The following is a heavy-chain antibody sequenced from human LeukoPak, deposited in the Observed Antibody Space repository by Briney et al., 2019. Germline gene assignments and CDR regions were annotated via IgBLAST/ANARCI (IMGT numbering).Heavy chain of an antibody. CDR1: GYTFTSYD. J-gene: IGHJ4*02. CDR2: MNPNSGNT. CDR3: ARVTMVRGYSLGY. D-gene: IGHD3-10*01. Sequence: ASVKVSCKASGYTFTSYDINWVRQATGQGHEWMGWMNPNSGNTGYAQKFQGRVTMTRNTSISTAYMELSSLRSEDTAVYYCARVTMVRGYSLGYWGQGTLVTVSS. V-gene: IGHV1-8*01.